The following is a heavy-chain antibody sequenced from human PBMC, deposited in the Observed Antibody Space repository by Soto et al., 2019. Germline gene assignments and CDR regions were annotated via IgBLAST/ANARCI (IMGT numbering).Heavy chain of an antibody. CDR1: GGSISSSSYY. CDR2: IYYSGST. CDR3: AYLDIVVVPAAIRTDY. D-gene: IGHD2-2*02. V-gene: IGHV4-39*01. J-gene: IGHJ4*02. Sequence: SETLSLTCTVSGGSISSSSYYWGWIRQPPGKGLEWIGSIYYSGSTYYNPSLKSRVTISVDTSKNQFSLKLSSVTAADTAVYYCAYLDIVVVPAAIRTDYWGQGTLVTVSS.